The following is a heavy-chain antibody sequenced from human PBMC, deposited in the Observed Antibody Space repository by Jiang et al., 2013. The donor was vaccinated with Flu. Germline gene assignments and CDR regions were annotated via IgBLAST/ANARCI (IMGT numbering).Heavy chain of an antibody. CDR3: ARLAHLLKSNRGGMDV. CDR2: IDPSDSYT. CDR1: YW. J-gene: IGHJ6*02. Sequence: YWISWVRQMPGKGLEWMGRIDPSDSYTNYSPSFQGHVTISADKSISTAYLQWSSLKASDTAMYYCARLAHLLKSNRGGMDVWGQGTTVTVSS. V-gene: IGHV5-10-1*01. D-gene: IGHD1-14*01.